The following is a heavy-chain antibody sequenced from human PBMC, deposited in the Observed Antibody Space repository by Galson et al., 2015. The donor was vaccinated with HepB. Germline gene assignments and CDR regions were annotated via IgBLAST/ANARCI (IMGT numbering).Heavy chain of an antibody. CDR2: IGGGAGSA. CDR1: RFTFSTYA. Sequence: SLRLSCAASRFTFSTYAMSWVRRAPGKGLEWVSTIGGGAGSANYADSVQGRFTISRNISKNTLYLQMNSLRAEDTAVYFCASRFVTTSDAFGTWGQGTLVTVSS. D-gene: IGHD4-17*01. CDR3: ASRFVTTSDAFGT. V-gene: IGHV3-23*01. J-gene: IGHJ3*02.